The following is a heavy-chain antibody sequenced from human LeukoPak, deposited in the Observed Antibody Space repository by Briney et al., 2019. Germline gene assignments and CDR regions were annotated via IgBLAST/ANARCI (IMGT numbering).Heavy chain of an antibody. V-gene: IGHV3-30*02. CDR3: AKLPVRAQLLYEGNFDY. J-gene: IGHJ4*02. D-gene: IGHD2-2*02. CDR2: IRYDGSNK. CDR1: GFTFSSYG. Sequence: PGESLRLSCAASGFTFSSYGMHWVRQAPGKGLELVAFIRYDGSNKYYADSVKGRFTISRDNSKNTLYLQMNSLRAEDTAVYYCAKLPVRAQLLYEGNFDYWGQGTPVTVSS.